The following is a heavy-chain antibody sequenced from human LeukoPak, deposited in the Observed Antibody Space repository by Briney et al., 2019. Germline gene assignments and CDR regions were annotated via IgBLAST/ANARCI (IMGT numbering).Heavy chain of an antibody. V-gene: IGHV3-9*01. CDR3: AKDTSFDY. CDR2: ISWNSGSI. J-gene: IGHJ4*02. Sequence: PGRSLRLSCAASGFTFDDYAMHWVRQAPGKGLEWVSGISWNSGSIGYADSVKGRFTISRDNAKNSLYLQMNSLRAEDTALCYCAKDTSFDYWGQGTLVTVSS. CDR1: GFTFDDYA.